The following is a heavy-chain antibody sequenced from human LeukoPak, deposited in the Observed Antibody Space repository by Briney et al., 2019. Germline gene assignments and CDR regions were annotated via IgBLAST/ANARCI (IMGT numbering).Heavy chain of an antibody. CDR3: ARGAPRTKYCSGGSCQIDY. D-gene: IGHD2-15*01. J-gene: IGHJ4*02. CDR1: GDYIGRINYY. V-gene: IGHV4-39*07. CDR2: MSYSGHT. Sequence: PSETLSLTCTISGDYIGRINYYWGWIRQPPGKGLEWIVSMSYSGHTYYNPSLKSRVTMSVDTSKNQFSLNLRSVTPEDTAVYYCARGAPRTKYCSGGSCQIDYWGQGTLVTVSS.